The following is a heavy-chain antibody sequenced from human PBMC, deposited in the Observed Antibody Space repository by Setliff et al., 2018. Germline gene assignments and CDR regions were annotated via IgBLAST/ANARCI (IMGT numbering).Heavy chain of an antibody. J-gene: IGHJ6*02. V-gene: IGHV3-11*04. Sequence: GESLKISCAASGFTLGDYYMAWVRQAPGKGLEWISYISVTGSAIYYADSVKGRFTISRDNAKNSLYLQMDSLGAEDTAVYYCARGGYSVTANYYGLDVWGQGTTVTVSS. D-gene: IGHD2-21*02. CDR1: GFTLGDYY. CDR3: ARGGYSVTANYYGLDV. CDR2: ISVTGSAI.